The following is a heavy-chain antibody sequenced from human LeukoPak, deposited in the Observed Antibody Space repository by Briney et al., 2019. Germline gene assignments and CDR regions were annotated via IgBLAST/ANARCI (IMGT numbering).Heavy chain of an antibody. J-gene: IGHJ2*01. CDR2: IYYSGST. CDR3: SKRDCSRTSCFYWYFDL. D-gene: IGHD2-2*01. V-gene: IGHV4-38-2*02. CDR1: GYSISSGFH. Sequence: SSETLSLTCTVSGYSISSGFHWGWIRQPPGKGLEWIGSIYYSGSTNYSPSLKSRVTISVDTSQNQFSLKLSSVTAADTAVYYCSKRDCSRTSCFYWYFDLWGRGTLLTVSS.